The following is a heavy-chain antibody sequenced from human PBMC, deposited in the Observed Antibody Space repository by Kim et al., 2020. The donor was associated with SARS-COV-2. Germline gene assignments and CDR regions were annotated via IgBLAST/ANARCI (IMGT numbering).Heavy chain of an antibody. V-gene: IGHV3-30*18. CDR2: ISDDGNTK. D-gene: IGHD3-10*01. CDR3: AKPQKMYGSGSYLATFDD. CDR1: GFTFSNYA. J-gene: IGHJ4*02. Sequence: GGSLRLSCAASGFTFSNYAMHWVRQAPGKGLEWVAVISDDGNTKYYADSVKGRYTISRDNSQSTFFLQISFLRTDDTAVFFCAKPQKMYGSGSYLATFDDWGQGTLVSVSS.